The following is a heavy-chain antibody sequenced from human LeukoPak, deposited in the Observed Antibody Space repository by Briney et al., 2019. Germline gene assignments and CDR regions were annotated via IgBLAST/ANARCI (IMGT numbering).Heavy chain of an antibody. CDR3: ARDGRGYYYDSSGYYWGNWFDP. J-gene: IGHJ5*02. CDR2: IYHSGST. D-gene: IGHD3-22*01. CDR1: GYSISSGYY. Sequence: SETLSLTCTVSGYSISSGYYWGWIRQPPGKGLEWIGSIYHSGSTYYNPSLKSRVTISVDTSKNQFSLKLSSVTAADTAVYYCARDGRGYYYDSSGYYWGNWFDPWAREPWSPSPQ. V-gene: IGHV4-38-2*02.